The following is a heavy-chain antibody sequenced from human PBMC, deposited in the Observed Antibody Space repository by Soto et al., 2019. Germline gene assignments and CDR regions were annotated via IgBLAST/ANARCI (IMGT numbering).Heavy chain of an antibody. V-gene: IGHV4-34*01. D-gene: IGHD3-16*02. Sequence: LSLTCAVYGGSFSGYYWSWIRQPPGKGLEWIGEVNHSGSTNYNPSLKSRVTISVDTSKNQFSLKLSSVTAADTAVYYCARGKLSDYVWGSYRYHFDYWGQGTVVTVSS. CDR2: VNHSGST. CDR1: GGSFSGYY. CDR3: ARGKLSDYVWGSYRYHFDY. J-gene: IGHJ4*02.